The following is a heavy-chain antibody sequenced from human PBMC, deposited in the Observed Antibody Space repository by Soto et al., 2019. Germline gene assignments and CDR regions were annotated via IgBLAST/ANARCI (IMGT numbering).Heavy chain of an antibody. CDR1: GASLLSSY. CDR3: AKGWDEKYFDS. Sequence: VQLQESGPGLVKPSETLSLSCTVSGASLLSSYWSWVRQPAGTGLEWIGHIFSSGRTSYNPSLKNRLTLSIDTSKNLFSLNLSSVTAADTAVYYCAKGWDEKYFDSWGQGSLVTVSS. CDR2: IFSSGRT. D-gene: IGHD1-26*01. J-gene: IGHJ4*02. V-gene: IGHV4-4*07.